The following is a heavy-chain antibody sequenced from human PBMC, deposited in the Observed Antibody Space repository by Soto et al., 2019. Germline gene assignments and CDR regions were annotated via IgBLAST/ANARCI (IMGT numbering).Heavy chain of an antibody. CDR3: TTDLWRIAVAVGSTGYFHP. J-gene: IGHJ5*02. V-gene: IGHV3-15*01. CDR1: GFTFSDAW. D-gene: IGHD6-19*01. Sequence: PGAHMRISCAASGFTFSDAWMSWVRQAPGKGLDWDGRIKRKSDGGTTEYAAPVRGRFTISRDHSKNNLYLQMNSLKTEDKAVYYCTTDLWRIAVAVGSTGYFHPWVQGT. CDR2: IKRKSDGGTT.